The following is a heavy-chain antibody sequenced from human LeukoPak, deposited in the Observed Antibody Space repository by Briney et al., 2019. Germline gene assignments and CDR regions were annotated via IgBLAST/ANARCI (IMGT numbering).Heavy chain of an antibody. CDR2: INHSGST. CDR1: GGSFSGYY. CDR3: ARGQSHYFDY. Sequence: SETLSLTCAVYGGSFSGYYWSWIRQPPGKGLEWIGEINHSGSTNYNPSLKSRVTISVDTSKNQFSLKLSSVTAADTAVYYCARGQSHYFDYWGQGTLVTDSS. V-gene: IGHV4-34*01. J-gene: IGHJ4*02.